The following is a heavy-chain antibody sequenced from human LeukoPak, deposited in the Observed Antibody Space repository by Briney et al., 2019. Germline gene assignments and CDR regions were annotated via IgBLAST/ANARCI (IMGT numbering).Heavy chain of an antibody. D-gene: IGHD4-17*01. CDR2: INWNGGST. CDR3: ARGGAYGDYALPDAFDI. V-gene: IGHV3-20*04. Sequence: GGSLRLSCAASGFAFDDYGLSWVRQAPGKGLEWVSTINWNGGSTGYADSVKGRFTISRDNAKNSLYLQMNSLRAEDTALYYCARGGAYGDYALPDAFDIWGQGTMVTVSS. CDR1: GFAFDDYG. J-gene: IGHJ3*02.